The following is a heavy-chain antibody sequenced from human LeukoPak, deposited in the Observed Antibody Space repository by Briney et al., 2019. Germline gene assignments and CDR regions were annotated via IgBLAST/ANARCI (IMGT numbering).Heavy chain of an antibody. CDR1: GFTFDDYA. CDR2: ISWNSGSI. D-gene: IGHD2-2*01. CDR3: ARSSTSPDAFDS. V-gene: IGHV3-9*01. Sequence: GGSLRLSCAASGFTFDDYAMPWVRHAPGKGLEWVSGISWNSGSIGYADSVKGRFTISRDNAKNSLYLQMNSLRAEDTGLYYCARSSTSPDAFDSWGQGTMVTVSS. J-gene: IGHJ3*02.